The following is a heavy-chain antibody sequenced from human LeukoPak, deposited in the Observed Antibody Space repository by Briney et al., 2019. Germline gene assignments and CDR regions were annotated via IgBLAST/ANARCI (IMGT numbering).Heavy chain of an antibody. D-gene: IGHD4-17*01. CDR2: ISYDGSNK. V-gene: IGHV3-30*03. Sequence: GGSLRLSCAASGFTFSSYGMHWVRQAPGKGLEWVAVISYDGSNKYYADSVKGRFTISRDNSKNTLYLQMNSQRAEDTAVYYCAGEGAHGDYDYWGQGTLVTVSS. CDR3: AGEGAHGDYDY. J-gene: IGHJ4*02. CDR1: GFTFSSYG.